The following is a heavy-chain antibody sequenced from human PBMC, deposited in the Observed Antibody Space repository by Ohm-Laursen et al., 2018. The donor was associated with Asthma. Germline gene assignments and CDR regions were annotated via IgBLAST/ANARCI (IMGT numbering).Heavy chain of an antibody. J-gene: IGHJ6*02. CDR2: IYYSGST. CDR1: GGSISSGGYY. V-gene: IGHV4-31*11. D-gene: IGHD1-26*01. Sequence: SETLSLTCAVSGGSISSGGYYWSWIRQHPGKGLEWIGYIYYSGSTYYNPSLKSRVTISVDTSKNQFSLKLSSVTAADTAVYYCARDVLSGFSGYYYGMDVWGQGTTVTVSS. CDR3: ARDVLSGFSGYYYGMDV.